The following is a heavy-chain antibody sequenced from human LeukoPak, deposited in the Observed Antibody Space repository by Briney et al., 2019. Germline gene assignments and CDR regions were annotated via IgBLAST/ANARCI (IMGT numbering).Heavy chain of an antibody. J-gene: IGHJ4*02. CDR2: ISWNSGSI. D-gene: IGHD2-15*01. CDR1: GFTFDDYA. CDR3: AKDLGGGYCSGGSCYRAFDY. Sequence: GGSLRLSCAASGFTFDDYAMHWVRQAPGKGLEWVSGISWNSGSIGYADSVKGRFTISRDNAKNSLYLQMNSLRAEDMALYYCAKDLGGGYCSGGSCYRAFDYWGQGTLVTVSS. V-gene: IGHV3-9*03.